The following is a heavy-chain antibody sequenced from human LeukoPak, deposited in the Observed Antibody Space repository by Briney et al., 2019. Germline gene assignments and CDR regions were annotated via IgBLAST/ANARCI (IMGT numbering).Heavy chain of an antibody. CDR2: IYSGGST. V-gene: IGHV3-53*01. J-gene: IGHJ6*02. D-gene: IGHD3-10*01. Sequence: GGSLRLSCAASGFTFSNACVSWVRQAPGKGLEWVSVIYSGGSTYYADSVKGRFTISRDNSKNTLYLQMNSLRAEDTAVYYCAREKLLWFGEVLPYGMDVWGQGTTVTVSS. CDR3: AREKLLWFGEVLPYGMDV. CDR1: GFTFSNAC.